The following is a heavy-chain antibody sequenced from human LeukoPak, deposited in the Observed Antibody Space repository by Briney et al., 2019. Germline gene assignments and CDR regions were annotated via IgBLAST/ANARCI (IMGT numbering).Heavy chain of an antibody. Sequence: GRSLRLSCAASGFTFGNYAMSWVRQAPGKGLEWVSGISGGGGATNYADSVEGRFTISRDNSKNTLYLQMNSLRAEDTAVYYCAKDSSGTPLANSDYWGQGALVTVSS. CDR1: GFTFGNYA. CDR3: AKDSSGTPLANSDY. CDR2: ISGGGGAT. V-gene: IGHV3-23*01. J-gene: IGHJ4*02. D-gene: IGHD3-10*01.